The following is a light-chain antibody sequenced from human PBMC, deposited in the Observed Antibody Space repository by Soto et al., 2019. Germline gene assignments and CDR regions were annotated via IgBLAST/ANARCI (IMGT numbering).Light chain of an antibody. CDR3: QHLNSYPPLT. J-gene: IGKJ4*01. V-gene: IGKV1-9*01. CDR2: AAS. CDR1: QGISSY. Sequence: DIQLTQSPSFLSASVGDRVTITCLASQGISSYLAWYQHKPGKAPKLLIYAASTLQSGVPSRFRGSGSGTEFTLTISSLQPEDFATYYCQHLNSYPPLTFGGGTKVEIK.